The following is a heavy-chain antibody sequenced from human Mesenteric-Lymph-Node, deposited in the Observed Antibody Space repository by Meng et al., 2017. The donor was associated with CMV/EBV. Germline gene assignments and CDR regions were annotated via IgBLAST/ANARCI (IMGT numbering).Heavy chain of an antibody. D-gene: IGHD4-23*01. V-gene: IGHV3-30*04. CDR3: AKDRYGGHSKVFEN. J-gene: IGHJ4*02. CDR1: GFTFTSYA. Sequence: SGFTFTSYAMHWVRQTPGEGLEWVAIISYDGSNKYYKESVKGRFTISRDRFKNTVYLQMNGLRLEDTAVYYCAKDRYGGHSKVFENWGQGALVTVSS. CDR2: ISYDGSNK.